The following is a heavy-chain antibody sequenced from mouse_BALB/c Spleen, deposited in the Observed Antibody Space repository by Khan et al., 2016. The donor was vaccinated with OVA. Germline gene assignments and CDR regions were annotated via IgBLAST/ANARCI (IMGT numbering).Heavy chain of an antibody. CDR2: IWGGGDT. D-gene: IGHD2-14*01. V-gene: IGHV2-6-4*01. Sequence: QVQLKESGPGLVAPSQSLSIPCTVSGFTLSSYNINWVRQPPGKGLEWLGRIWGGGDTAYNSTVKYRQSSSKDNSKSQVYLKVNSLQTDDSAMYDCARAYYRYDGYYAMDYWGQGTSVTVFS. CDR1: GFTLSSYN. J-gene: IGHJ4*01. CDR3: ARAYYRYDGYYAMDY.